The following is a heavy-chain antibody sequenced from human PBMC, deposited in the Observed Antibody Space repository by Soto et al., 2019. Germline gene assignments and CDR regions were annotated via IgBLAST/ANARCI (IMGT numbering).Heavy chain of an antibody. CDR2: IYYSGST. CDR1: GGSISSSSYY. V-gene: IGHV4-39*01. J-gene: IGHJ4*02. CDR3: ARLWGYGSSTSCYDMGFDY. Sequence: QLQLQESGPGLVKPSETLSLTCTVSGGSISSSSYYWGWIRQPPGKGLEWIGSIYYSGSTYYNPSLKSRVTISVDTSKNQFSLKRSSVTAADTAVYYCARLWGYGSSTSCYDMGFDYWGQGTLVTVAS. D-gene: IGHD2-2*01.